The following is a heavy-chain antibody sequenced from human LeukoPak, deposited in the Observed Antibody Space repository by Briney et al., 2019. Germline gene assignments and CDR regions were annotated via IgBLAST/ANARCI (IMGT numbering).Heavy chain of an antibody. V-gene: IGHV4-30-4*01. D-gene: IGHD3-22*01. J-gene: IGHJ4*02. CDR2: IYYSGST. Sequence: PSETLSLTCTVSGGSISSGDYYWSWIRQPPGEGLEWIGYIYYSGSTYYNPSLKSRVTISVDTSKNQFSLKLSSVTAADTAVYYCARLYYYDSSGYYRSWGQGTLVTVSS. CDR3: ARLYYYDSSGYYRS. CDR1: GGSISSGDYY.